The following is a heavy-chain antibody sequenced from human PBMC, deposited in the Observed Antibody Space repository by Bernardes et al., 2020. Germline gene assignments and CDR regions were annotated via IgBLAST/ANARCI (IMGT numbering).Heavy chain of an antibody. Sequence: GGSLRLSCAASGFTFSSYAMSWVRQAPGKGLEWVSTISGSGVSTYYADSVKGRFTISRDNSKNTQHLQIHTLRADDTAVYYCAKVGPNCRGVACSFDYWGQGILVTVSS. J-gene: IGHJ4*02. CDR1: GFTFSSYA. V-gene: IGHV3-23*01. CDR3: AKVGPNCRGVACSFDY. D-gene: IGHD2-21*02. CDR2: ISGSGVST.